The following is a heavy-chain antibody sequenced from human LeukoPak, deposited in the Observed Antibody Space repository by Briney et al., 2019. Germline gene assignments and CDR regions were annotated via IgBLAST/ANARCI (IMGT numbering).Heavy chain of an antibody. CDR3: ASSSSRRFDY. J-gene: IGHJ4*02. CDR2: IYYSGST. Sequence: SETLSLTCTVSGGSISSGGYYWSWIRQHPGKGLEWIGYIYYSGSTYYNPSLKSRVTISVDTSKNQFSLKLSSVTAADTAVYYCASSSSRRFDYWGQGTLVIVSS. CDR1: GGSISSGGYY. V-gene: IGHV4-31*03. D-gene: IGHD6-13*01.